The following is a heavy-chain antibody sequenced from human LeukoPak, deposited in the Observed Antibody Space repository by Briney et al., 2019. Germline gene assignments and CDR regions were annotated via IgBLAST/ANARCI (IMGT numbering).Heavy chain of an antibody. Sequence: GESLKISCKGSGYSFTSYWIGWVRQVPGKGLEWMGIIYPGDSDTRYSPSFQGQVTISADKSISTAYLQWSSLKASDTAMYYCARHVSVVVPAAISYYYYMDVWGKGTTVTVSS. D-gene: IGHD2-2*01. CDR2: IYPGDSDT. J-gene: IGHJ6*03. V-gene: IGHV5-51*01. CDR3: ARHVSVVVPAAISYYYYMDV. CDR1: GYSFTSYW.